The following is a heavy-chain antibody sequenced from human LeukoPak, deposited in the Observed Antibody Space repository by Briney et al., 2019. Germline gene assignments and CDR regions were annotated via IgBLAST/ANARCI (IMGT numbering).Heavy chain of an antibody. Sequence: GGSLRLSCAASGFTFRNYDMNWVRQAPGKGLEWVSFISSTSSTIYYADSVKGRFTISRDNDKSSLYLQMSSLRDEDTAVYYCARDRIGATGSYYFDYRGQGTLVTVSS. CDR1: GFTFRNYD. CDR3: ARDRIGATGSYYFDY. CDR2: ISSTSSTI. V-gene: IGHV3-48*02. D-gene: IGHD6-13*01. J-gene: IGHJ4*02.